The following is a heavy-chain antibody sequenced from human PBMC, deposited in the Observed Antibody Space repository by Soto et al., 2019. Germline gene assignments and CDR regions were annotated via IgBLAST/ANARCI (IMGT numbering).Heavy chain of an antibody. D-gene: IGHD6-6*01. CDR2: IDPSDSYT. J-gene: IGHJ6*02. CDR1: GYSFTSYW. Sequence: PGESLKISCKGSGYSFTSYWISWVRQMPGKGLEWMGRIDPSDSYTNYSPSFQGHVTISADKSISTAYLQWSSLKASDTAMYCCARLPEQLIAARLLDNYGMDVWGQGTTVTVSS. V-gene: IGHV5-10-1*01. CDR3: ARLPEQLIAARLLDNYGMDV.